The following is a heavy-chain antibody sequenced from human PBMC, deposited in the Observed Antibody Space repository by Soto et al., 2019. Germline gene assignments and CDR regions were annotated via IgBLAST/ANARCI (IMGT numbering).Heavy chain of an antibody. J-gene: IGHJ6*02. V-gene: IGHV1-2*04. CDR3: ARGGVVVVAAIGYYYYGMDV. D-gene: IGHD2-15*01. CDR1: GYTFTGYY. CDR2: INPNSGGT. Sequence: ASVKVSCKASGYTFTGYYMHWVRQAPGQGLEWMGWINPNSGGTNYAQKFQGWVTMTRDTSISTAYMELSRLRSDDTAVYYFARGGVVVVAAIGYYYYGMDVWGQGTTVTVSS.